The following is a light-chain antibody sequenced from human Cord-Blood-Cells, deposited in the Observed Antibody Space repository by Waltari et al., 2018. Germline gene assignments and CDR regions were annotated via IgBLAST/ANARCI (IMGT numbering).Light chain of an antibody. J-gene: IGKJ2*03. CDR1: QSVSSN. Sequence: EIVMTQSPATLSVSPGERANLSCRASQSVSSNLAWYQQKPGQATRLLIYGASTRATGIPARFSGSGSGTEFTLTISSLQSEDFAVYYCQQYNNWPPYSFGQGTKLEIK. V-gene: IGKV3-15*01. CDR2: GAS. CDR3: QQYNNWPPYS.